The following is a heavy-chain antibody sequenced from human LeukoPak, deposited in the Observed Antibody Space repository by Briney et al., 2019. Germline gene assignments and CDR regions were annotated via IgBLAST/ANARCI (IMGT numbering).Heavy chain of an antibody. J-gene: IGHJ4*02. CDR3: ASTKTNWNYFDY. V-gene: IGHV3-21*01. CDR2: ISTSSSYI. CDR1: GFTFSNHN. Sequence: GGSLRLSCAASGFTFSNHNMNWVRQAPGKGLEWVSSISTSSSYIYYADSVKGRFTISRDNAKNSLYLQMNSLRAEDTAVYYCASTKTNWNYFDYWGQGTLVTVSS. D-gene: IGHD1-20*01.